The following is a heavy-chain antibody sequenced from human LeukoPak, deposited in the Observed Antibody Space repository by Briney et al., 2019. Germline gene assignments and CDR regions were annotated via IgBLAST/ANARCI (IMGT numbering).Heavy chain of an antibody. D-gene: IGHD3-22*01. Sequence: SETLSLTCTVSGGSISSSSYYWGWIRQPPGKGLEWIGSIYYSGSTYYNPSLKSRVTISVDTSKNQFSLKLSSVTAADTAVYYCARDGGITMIVVVSNWFDPWGQGTLVTVSS. CDR3: ARDGGITMIVVVSNWFDP. CDR1: GGSISSSSYY. J-gene: IGHJ5*02. CDR2: IYYSGST. V-gene: IGHV4-39*07.